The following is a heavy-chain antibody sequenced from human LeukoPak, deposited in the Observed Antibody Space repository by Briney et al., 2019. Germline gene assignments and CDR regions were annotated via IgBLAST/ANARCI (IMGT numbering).Heavy chain of an antibody. CDR2: IIPIFGTA. CDR1: GGTFSSYA. D-gene: IGHD1-1*01. CDR3: ARDGKETLFAFDP. V-gene: IGHV1-69*05. Sequence: SVKVSCKASGGTFSSYAISWVRQAPGQGLEWMGGIIPIFGTANYAQKFQGRVTITTDESTSTAYMELSSLRSEDTAVYYCARDGKETLFAFDPWGQGTPVTVSS. J-gene: IGHJ5*02.